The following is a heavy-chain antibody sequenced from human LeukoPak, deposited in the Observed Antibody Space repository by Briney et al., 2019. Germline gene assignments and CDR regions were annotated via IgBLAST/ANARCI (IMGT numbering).Heavy chain of an antibody. J-gene: IGHJ5*02. D-gene: IGHD2/OR15-2a*01. CDR2: INPNSGGT. CDR3: ARDGGNIPVS. V-gene: IGHV1-2*02. Sequence: GASVKVSCKASGYTFTGYYIHWVRQAPGQGLEWMGWINPNSGGTNYAQKFQGGVTMTRDTSISTAYMELTRLRSDDTAVYYCARDGGNIPVSWGQGTLVTASS. CDR1: GYTFTGYY.